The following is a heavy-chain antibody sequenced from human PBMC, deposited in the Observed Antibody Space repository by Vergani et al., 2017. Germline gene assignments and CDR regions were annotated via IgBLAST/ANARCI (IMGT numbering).Heavy chain of an antibody. V-gene: IGHV1-46*03. J-gene: IGHJ6*03. CDR2: INPSGGST. CDR3: ARDGQEDFWSGPGDYYYYMDV. Sequence: QVQLVQSGAEVKKPGASVKVSCKASGYTFTNSYMHWVRQAPGQGLEWMGIINPSGGSTSYAQKFQGRVTMTRDTSTSTVYMELSSLRSEDTAMYYCARDGQEDFWSGPGDYYYYMDVWGKGTTVTVSS. CDR1: GYTFTNSY. D-gene: IGHD3-3*01.